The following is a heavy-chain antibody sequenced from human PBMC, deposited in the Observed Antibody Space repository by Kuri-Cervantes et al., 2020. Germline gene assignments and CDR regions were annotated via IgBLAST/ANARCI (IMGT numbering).Heavy chain of an antibody. CDR1: GGSFSGYY. J-gene: IGHJ5*01. V-gene: IGHV4-34*01. D-gene: IGHD3-22*01. CDR2: IYYSGST. CDR3: ARQDDSSGYFDWFDS. Sequence: SQTLSLTCAVYGGSFSGYYWSWIRQPPGKGLEWIGSIYYSGSTYYSPSLKSRVTISVDTSKNQFSLKLSSVTAADTAVYYCARQDDSSGYFDWFDSWGQGTLVTVSS.